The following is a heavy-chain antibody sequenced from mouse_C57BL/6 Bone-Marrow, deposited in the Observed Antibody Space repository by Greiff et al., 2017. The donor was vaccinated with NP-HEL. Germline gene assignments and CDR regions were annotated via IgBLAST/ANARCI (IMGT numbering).Heavy chain of an antibody. CDR2: LHPSDSDT. CDR1: GYTFTSYW. D-gene: IGHD2-3*01. V-gene: IGHV1-74*01. J-gene: IGHJ4*01. CDR3: ASHGYYGDDYTVDY. Sequence: QVQLQQPGAELVKPGASVKVSCKASGYTFTSYWMHWVKQRPGQGLEWIGRLHPSDSDTNYNQKFKGKATLTVDKSSSTAYMQLSRLTSEDTAVEYCASHGYYGDDYTVDYWGQGTAVTVSS.